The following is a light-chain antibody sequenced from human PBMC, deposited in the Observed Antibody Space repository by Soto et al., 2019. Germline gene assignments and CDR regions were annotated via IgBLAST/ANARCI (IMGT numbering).Light chain of an antibody. Sequence: EIVLTQSPGTLSLSPGERATLSCRASQSVSSSYLAWYQQKPGQAPRLLIYGASSRATGIPYRFSGSGSGTDFTLTISRLEPEDFATYYCQQYGSSLYTFGEGTKLEIK. J-gene: IGKJ2*01. V-gene: IGKV3-20*01. CDR3: QQYGSSLYT. CDR2: GAS. CDR1: QSVSSSY.